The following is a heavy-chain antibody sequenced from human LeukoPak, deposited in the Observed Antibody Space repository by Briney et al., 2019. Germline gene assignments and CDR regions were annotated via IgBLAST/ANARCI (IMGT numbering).Heavy chain of an antibody. J-gene: IGHJ4*02. Sequence: SETLSLTCTVSGGSISSYCWSWIRQPPGKGLEWIGYIYYSGSTNYNPSLKSRVTISVDTSKNQFSLKLSSVTAADTAVYYCARATYCGGDCYSPFDYWGQGTLVTVSS. V-gene: IGHV4-59*01. CDR3: ARATYCGGDCYSPFDY. CDR2: IYYSGST. D-gene: IGHD2-21*02. CDR1: GGSISSYC.